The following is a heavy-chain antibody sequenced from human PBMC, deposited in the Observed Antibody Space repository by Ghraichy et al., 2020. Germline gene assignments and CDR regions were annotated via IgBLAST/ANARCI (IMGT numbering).Heavy chain of an antibody. CDR3: AKGSRGYTNYFFDS. J-gene: IGHJ4*02. Sequence: GGSLRLSCAASGFSFSGLVMTWIRQAPGKGLEWVSSVSGSGATPFYADSVKGRFTISRDNSNNTVYLEMNTLRAEDTAVYYCAKGSRGYTNYFFDSWGQGTVVTVSS. D-gene: IGHD5-24*01. CDR2: VSGSGATP. CDR1: GFSFSGLV. V-gene: IGHV3-23*01.